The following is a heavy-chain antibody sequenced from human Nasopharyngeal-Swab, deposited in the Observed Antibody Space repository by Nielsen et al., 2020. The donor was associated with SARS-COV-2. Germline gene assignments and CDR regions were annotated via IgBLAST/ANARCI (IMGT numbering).Heavy chain of an antibody. CDR2: IHSSGTT. V-gene: IGHV4-59*01. J-gene: IGHJ5*02. CDR3: ARGFDT. Sequence: GSLRLSCTVSGCSISTYYWSWIRQPPGKGLEWIGYIHSSGTTNYNPSLKSRVTISVDTSKNKFSLKLSSVTAADTAVYYCARGFDTWGQGTLVTVSS. CDR1: GCSISTYY.